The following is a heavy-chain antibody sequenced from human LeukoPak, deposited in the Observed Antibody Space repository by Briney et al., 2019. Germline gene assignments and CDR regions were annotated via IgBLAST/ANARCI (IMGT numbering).Heavy chain of an antibody. J-gene: IGHJ4*02. CDR3: ARVDYYLYYFDY. Sequence: SDTLSLTCTVSGGSISSYYWSWIRQPAGKGLEWIGRIHTSGYTNYNPSLKSRVTVSADTSKNQFSLKLISVTAADTAVYYCARVDYYLYYFDYWGQGTLVTVSS. D-gene: IGHD2-21*02. CDR1: GGSISSYY. V-gene: IGHV4-4*07. CDR2: IHTSGYT.